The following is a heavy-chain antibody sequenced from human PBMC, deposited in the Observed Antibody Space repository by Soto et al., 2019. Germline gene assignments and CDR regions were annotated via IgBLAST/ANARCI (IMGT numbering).Heavy chain of an antibody. V-gene: IGHV1-18*01. J-gene: IGHJ4*02. CDR3: ARGPVGVVRELVVGYFDY. D-gene: IGHD3-10*01. CDR2: ISAYNGNT. CDR1: VYTFNSYG. Sequence: ASVKVCCKASVYTFNSYGMRWVRQAHRQGLEWMGWISAYNGNTNYAQKLQGRVTMTTDTSTSTAYMELRSLRSDDTAVYYCARGPVGVVRELVVGYFDYWGQGTLVTVSS.